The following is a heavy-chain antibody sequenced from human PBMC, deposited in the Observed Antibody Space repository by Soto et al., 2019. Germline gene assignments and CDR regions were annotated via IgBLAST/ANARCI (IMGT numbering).Heavy chain of an antibody. CDR1: GGTFSSYA. D-gene: IGHD3-16*02. V-gene: IGHV1-69*06. J-gene: IGHJ4*02. CDR3: ARGYYDYVWGSYRYSLDY. CDR2: IIPIFGTA. Sequence: GASVNVSCKASGGTFSSYAISWVRQAPGQGLEWMGGIIPIFGTANYAQKFQGRVTITADKSTSTAYMELSSLRSEDTAVYYCARGYYDYVWGSYRYSLDYWGQGTLVTVSS.